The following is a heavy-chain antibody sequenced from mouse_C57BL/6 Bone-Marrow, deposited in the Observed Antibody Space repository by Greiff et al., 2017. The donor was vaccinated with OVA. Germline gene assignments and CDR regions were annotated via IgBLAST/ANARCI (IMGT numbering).Heavy chain of an antibody. V-gene: IGHV5-6*01. D-gene: IGHD2-5*01. J-gene: IGHJ3*01. CDR3: ARRDYSNYGFAY. CDR2: ISSGGSYT. CDR1: GFTFSSYG. Sequence: EVQLVESGGDLVKPGGSLKLSCAASGFTFSSYGMSWVRQTPDQRLEWVATISSGGSYTYYPDSVKGRFTISRDNAKNTLYLQMSSLKSEDRAMYYGARRDYSNYGFAYWGQGTLVTVSA.